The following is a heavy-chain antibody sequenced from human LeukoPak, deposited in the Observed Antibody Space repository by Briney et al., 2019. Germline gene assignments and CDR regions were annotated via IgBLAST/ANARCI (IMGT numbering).Heavy chain of an antibody. Sequence: GRSLRLSCAASGFTFSSYAMHWVRQAPGKGLEWVAVISYDGSNKYYADSVKGRFTIPRDNSKNTLYLQMNSLRAEDTAVYYCARDPLVRGVIINHFDYRGQGTLVTVSS. V-gene: IGHV3-30*04. D-gene: IGHD3-10*01. CDR1: GFTFSSYA. CDR3: ARDPLVRGVIINHFDY. J-gene: IGHJ4*02. CDR2: ISYDGSNK.